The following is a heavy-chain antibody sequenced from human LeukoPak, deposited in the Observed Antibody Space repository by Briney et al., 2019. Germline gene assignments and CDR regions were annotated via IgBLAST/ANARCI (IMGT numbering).Heavy chain of an antibody. CDR2: INHSGST. CDR3: ARGRTANYYGSGSYYPN. V-gene: IGHV4-34*01. CDR1: GGSFSGYY. D-gene: IGHD3-10*01. Sequence: PSETLSLTCAVYGGSFSGYYWSWIRQPPGKGLEWIGEINHSGSTNYNPSLKSRATISVDTSKNQFSLKLSSVTAADTAVYYCARGRTANYYGSGSYYPNWGQGTLVTVSS. J-gene: IGHJ4*02.